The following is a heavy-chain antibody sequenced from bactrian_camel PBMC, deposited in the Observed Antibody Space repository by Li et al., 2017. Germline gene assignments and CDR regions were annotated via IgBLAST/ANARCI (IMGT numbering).Heavy chain of an antibody. V-gene: IGHV3S53*01. Sequence: HVQLVESGGGSVQAGGSLRLSCEVSGSTDGTNCIGWFRQYPGKEREGVAAIDRNGYPTYTYSVRGRFTISGDIAKNALYLEMTKLEPEDTAMYYCAADPQWAASLSRPLSTRDFGYWGQGTQVTVS. CDR2: IDRNGYP. CDR1: GSTDGTNC. CDR3: AADPQWAASLSRPLSTRDFGY. D-gene: IGHD1*01. J-gene: IGHJ6*01.